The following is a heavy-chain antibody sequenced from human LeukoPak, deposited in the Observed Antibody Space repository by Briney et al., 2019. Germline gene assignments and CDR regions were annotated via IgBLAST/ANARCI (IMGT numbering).Heavy chain of an antibody. CDR2: IRPDGHNK. D-gene: IGHD3-3*02. Sequence: PGGSLRLSCAASGFIFIGYGMHWVRQAPGKGPEWVAFIRPDGHNKYYADSVKGRFMISRDNCKNTVDLQMNSLRGDDTAMYYCAKEGAASWDVDVWGKGTTVTVSS. V-gene: IGHV3-30*02. J-gene: IGHJ6*04. CDR1: GFIFIGYG. CDR3: AKEGAASWDVDV.